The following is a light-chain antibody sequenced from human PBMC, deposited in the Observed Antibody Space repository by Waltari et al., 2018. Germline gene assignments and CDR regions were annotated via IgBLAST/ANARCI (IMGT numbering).Light chain of an antibody. CDR3: SSFTDTHTLL. J-gene: IGLJ2*01. CDR1: SNHVGASNF. V-gene: IGLV2-14*03. Sequence: QSALTQPASVSGSPGQSITISCTGTSNHVGASNFFSWYQQHPGRAPQLMIYDATERPSGISYRFSGSKSANTASLTISGLLPEDEAIYYCSSFTDTHTLLFGGGTTVTVL. CDR2: DAT.